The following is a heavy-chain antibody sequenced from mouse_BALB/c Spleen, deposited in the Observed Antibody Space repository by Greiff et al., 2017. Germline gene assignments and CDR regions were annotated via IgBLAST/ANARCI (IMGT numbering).Heavy chain of an antibody. CDR3: ETTGGAFAY. Sequence: EVMLVESGAELVKPGASVKLSCTASGFNIKDTYMHWVKQRPEQGLEWIGRIDPANGNTKYDPKFQGKATITADTSSNTAYLQLSSLTSEDTAVYYCETTGGAFAYWGQGTLVTVSA. J-gene: IGHJ3*01. CDR1: GFNIKDTY. D-gene: IGHD1-1*01. V-gene: IGHV14-3*02. CDR2: IDPANGNT.